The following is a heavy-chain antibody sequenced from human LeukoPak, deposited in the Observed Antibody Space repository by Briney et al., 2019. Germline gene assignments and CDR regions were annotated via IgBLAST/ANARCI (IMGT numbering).Heavy chain of an antibody. D-gene: IGHD3-22*01. CDR1: GYTFTSYG. V-gene: IGHV1-18*01. J-gene: IGHJ4*02. CDR2: ISTYNGNT. CDR3: ARDLGRYYYDSSGPYFDY. Sequence: ASVKVSCKASGYTFTSYGISWVRQAPGQGLEWMGWISTYNGNTNYAQKVQGRVTMTTDTSTSTAYMELSSLRSEDTAVYYCARDLGRYYYDSSGPYFDYWGQGTLVTVSS.